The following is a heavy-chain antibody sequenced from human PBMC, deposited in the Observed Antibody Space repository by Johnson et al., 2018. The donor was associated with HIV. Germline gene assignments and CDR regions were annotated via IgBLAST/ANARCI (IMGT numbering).Heavy chain of an antibody. Sequence: VLLVESGGGVVQPGRSLRLSCAASGFTFSNAWMSWVRQAPGKGLEWVGRIKSKTDGGTTDYAAPVKGRFTISRDDSKNTLYLQMNSLKTEDTAVYYCTTCSRSGAFDIWGQGTMVTVSS. CDR2: IKSKTDGGTT. J-gene: IGHJ3*02. CDR1: GFTFSNAW. D-gene: IGHD6-13*01. V-gene: IGHV3-15*01. CDR3: TTCSRSGAFDI.